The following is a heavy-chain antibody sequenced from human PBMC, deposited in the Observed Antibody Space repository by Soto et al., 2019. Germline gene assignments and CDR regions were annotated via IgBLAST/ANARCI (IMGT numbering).Heavy chain of an antibody. Sequence: SETLSLTCTVSGGSISSGDYYWSWIRQPPGKGLEWIGYIYYSGSTYYNPSLKSRVTISVDTSKNQFSLKLSSVTAADTAVYYCAREGVVMHNWFDPWGQGTLVTVSS. D-gene: IGHD3-22*01. J-gene: IGHJ5*02. CDR3: AREGVVMHNWFDP. CDR1: GGSISSGDYY. V-gene: IGHV4-30-4*01. CDR2: IYYSGST.